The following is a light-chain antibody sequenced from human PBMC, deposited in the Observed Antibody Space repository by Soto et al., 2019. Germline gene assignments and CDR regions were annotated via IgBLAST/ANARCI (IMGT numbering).Light chain of an antibody. CDR1: QSIGSW. CDR3: QQYNRYPWT. Sequence: DIQMTQSPSTLSASVGDRVTITCRASQSIGSWLAWYQQTRGKAPKLXIYKASTLESGVPSNFSGSGSGTEFTRTISSLQPEDFETDYCQQYNRYPWTFGPGTKVDIK. V-gene: IGKV1-5*03. J-gene: IGKJ1*01. CDR2: KAS.